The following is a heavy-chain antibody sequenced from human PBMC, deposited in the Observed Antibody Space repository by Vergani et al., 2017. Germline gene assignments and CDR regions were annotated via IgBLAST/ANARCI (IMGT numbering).Heavy chain of an antibody. J-gene: IGHJ4*02. V-gene: IGHV3-9*01. Sequence: EVQLVESGGGLVQPGRSLRLSCAASGFTFDDYAMHWVRQAPGKGLEWVSGISWNSGSIGYADSVKGRFTISRDNSKNTLYLQMNSLRAEDTAVYYCARDGDYDFWSGYYGLYYFDYWGQGTLVTVSS. CDR2: ISWNSGSI. CDR1: GFTFDDYA. CDR3: ARDGDYDFWSGYYGLYYFDY. D-gene: IGHD3-3*01.